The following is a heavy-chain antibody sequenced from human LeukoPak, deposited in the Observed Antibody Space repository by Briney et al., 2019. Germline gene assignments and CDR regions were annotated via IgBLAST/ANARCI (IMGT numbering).Heavy chain of an antibody. D-gene: IGHD4-17*01. J-gene: IGHJ5*02. CDR3: ARQGPTVTSTSGFDP. Sequence: GASVTVSCKASGYTFTSYGISWVRQAPGQGLEWMGWISAYNGNTNYAQKLQGRVTMTTDTSTSTAYMELRSLRSDDTAVYYCARQGPTVTSTSGFDPWGQGTLVTVSS. CDR1: GYTFTSYG. V-gene: IGHV1-18*01. CDR2: ISAYNGNT.